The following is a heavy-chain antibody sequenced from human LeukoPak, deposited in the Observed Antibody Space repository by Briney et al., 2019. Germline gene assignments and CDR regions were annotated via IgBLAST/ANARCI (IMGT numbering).Heavy chain of an antibody. CDR3: ARGQAYYDILTGYLH. CDR2: ISSSSSYI. CDR1: GFTFSSYS. J-gene: IGHJ4*02. V-gene: IGHV3-21*01. Sequence: PGGSLRLSCAASGFTFSSYSMNWVRQAPGKGLEWVSSISSSSSYIYYADSVKGRFTISRDNAKNSLYLQMNSLRAEDTAVYYCARGQAYYDILTGYLHWGQGTLVTVSS. D-gene: IGHD3-9*01.